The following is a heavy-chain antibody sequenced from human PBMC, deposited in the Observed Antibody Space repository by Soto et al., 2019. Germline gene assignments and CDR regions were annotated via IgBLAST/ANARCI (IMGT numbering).Heavy chain of an antibody. CDR1: GFTFSSYG. Sequence: GGSLRLSCAASGFTFSSYGMHWVRQAPGKGLEWVAVISYDGSNKYYADSEKGRFTISRDNSKNTLYLQMNSLRAEDTAVYYCAKGAEGYAVTTAFDIWGQGTMVTVSS. J-gene: IGHJ3*02. V-gene: IGHV3-30*18. D-gene: IGHD4-4*01. CDR2: ISYDGSNK. CDR3: AKGAEGYAVTTAFDI.